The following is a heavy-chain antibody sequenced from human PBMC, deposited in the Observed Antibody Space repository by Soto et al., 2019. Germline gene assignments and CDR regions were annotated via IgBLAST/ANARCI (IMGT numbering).Heavy chain of an antibody. Sequence: TLSLTCTFSGDSISSSQYYWGWIRQPPGKGLEWIGSIYYSGSPYYNSSLKSRVTISVDTSKNHFSLKLTSVTAADTALYYCARRYGWLYFEYWGQGSLVTVSS. CDR3: ARRYGWLYFEY. CDR2: IYYSGSP. CDR1: GDSISSSQYY. D-gene: IGHD6-19*01. J-gene: IGHJ4*02. V-gene: IGHV4-39*02.